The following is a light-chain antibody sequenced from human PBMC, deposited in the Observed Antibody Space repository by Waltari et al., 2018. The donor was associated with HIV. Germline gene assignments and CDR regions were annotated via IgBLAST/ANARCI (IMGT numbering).Light chain of an antibody. CDR1: NRDVGGYNY. CDR2: EVS. CDR3: SSYTGSNNLVV. Sequence: QSALTQPPSASGSPGQSVTISCTGTNRDVGGYNYVSWYQQHPGKAPKLMCYEVSKRPSGVPDRFSGSKSGNTASLTVSGLQAEDEAEYYCSSYTGSNNLVVFGGGTKLTVL. J-gene: IGLJ3*02. V-gene: IGLV2-8*01.